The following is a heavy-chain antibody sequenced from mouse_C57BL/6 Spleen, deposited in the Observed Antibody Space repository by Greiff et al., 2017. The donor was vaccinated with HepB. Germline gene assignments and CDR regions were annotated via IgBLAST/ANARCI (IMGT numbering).Heavy chain of an antibody. Sequence: QVQLQQPGAELVRPGSSVKLSCKASGYTFTSYWMHWVKQRPRQGLEWIGNIDPSDSETHYNQKFKDKATLTVDKSSSTAYMQLSSLTSEDSAVYYCAREGDWSWFAYWGQGTLVTVSA. V-gene: IGHV1-52*01. CDR1: GYTFTSYW. CDR3: AREGDWSWFAY. CDR2: IDPSDSET. J-gene: IGHJ3*01. D-gene: IGHD3-3*01.